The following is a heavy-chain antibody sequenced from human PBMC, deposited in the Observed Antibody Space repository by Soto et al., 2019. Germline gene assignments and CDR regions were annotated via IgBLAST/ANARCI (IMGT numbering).Heavy chain of an antibody. D-gene: IGHD2-15*01. J-gene: IGHJ4*02. V-gene: IGHV4-31*03. CDR3: ATSLRISLGEIDY. CDR1: GGSIRSASYH. CDR2: IYYTGGT. Sequence: SETLSLTCTVSGGSIRSASYHWTWIRQHPGKGLEWIGYIYYTGGTYYNPSLKSRVTISVDTSKNLFSLMLTSVTAADTAVYYCATSLRISLGEIDYWGQGSLVTVSS.